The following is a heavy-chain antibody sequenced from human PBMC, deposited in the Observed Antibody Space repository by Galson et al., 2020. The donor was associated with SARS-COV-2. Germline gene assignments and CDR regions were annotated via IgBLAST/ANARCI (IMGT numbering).Heavy chain of an antibody. CDR3: AKDIAYYDRNGMDV. CDR1: GFTFDDYA. V-gene: IGHV3-9*01. CDR2: ISWNSGSI. D-gene: IGHD3-22*01. Sequence: GGSLRLSCAASGFTFDDYAMHWVRQAPGKGLEWVSGISWNSGSIGYADSVKGRFTISRDNAKNSLYVQMNSLRAEDTALYYCAKDIAYYDRNGMDVWGQGTTVTVSS. J-gene: IGHJ6*02.